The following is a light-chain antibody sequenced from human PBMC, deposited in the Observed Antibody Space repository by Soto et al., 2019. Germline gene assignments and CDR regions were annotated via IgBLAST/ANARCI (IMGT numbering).Light chain of an antibody. CDR3: QQYGISPPDT. CDR2: GAS. V-gene: IGKV3-20*01. Sequence: EIVLTQSPGTLSLSPGDRATLSCRASESVSSTYLAWYQQKPGQAPRLLIYGASSRASGIPDRFSGSGSGTDFTLTISRLEPEDFAVYYCQQYGISPPDTFGGGTKVEIK. CDR1: ESVSSTY. J-gene: IGKJ4*01.